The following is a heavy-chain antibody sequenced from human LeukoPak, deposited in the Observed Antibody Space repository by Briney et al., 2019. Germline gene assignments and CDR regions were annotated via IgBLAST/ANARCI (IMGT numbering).Heavy chain of an antibody. CDR2: IRNDGSIK. D-gene: IGHD3-9*01. CDR3: TRDLMDYDVSTGLHHYYMDV. Sequence: GGSLRLSCAASGFTFSSYGMYWVRQAPGKGLEWVAFIRNDGSIKYYADSVKGRFTISRDNAKNSLYLQMNSLRAEDTAVYYYTRDLMDYDVSTGLHHYYMDVWGQGTTVTVSS. CDR1: GFTFSSYG. J-gene: IGHJ6*02. V-gene: IGHV3-33*07.